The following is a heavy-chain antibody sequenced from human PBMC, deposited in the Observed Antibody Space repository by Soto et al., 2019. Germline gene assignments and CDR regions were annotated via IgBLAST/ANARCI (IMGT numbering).Heavy chain of an antibody. CDR2: INHSGST. J-gene: IGHJ4*02. CDR3: ARAPADYGDYGGLD. D-gene: IGHD4-17*01. CDR1: GGSFRGYY. Sequence: QVQLQQWGAGLLKPSETLSLTCAVYGGSFRGYYWSWIRQPPGKGLEWIGEINHSGSTNYNPSLKSRVTISVDTSKNQFSLKLSSVTAADTAVYYCARAPADYGDYGGLDWGQGTLVTVSS. V-gene: IGHV4-34*01.